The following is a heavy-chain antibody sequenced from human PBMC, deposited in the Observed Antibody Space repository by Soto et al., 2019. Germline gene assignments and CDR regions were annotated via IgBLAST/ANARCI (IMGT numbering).Heavy chain of an antibody. Sequence: GASVKVSCKASGYTFTSYAMHWVRQAPGQRLEWMGWINAGNGNTKYSQKFQGRVTITRDTSASTAYMELSSLRSEDTAVYYCARDPALPAIGGVVVFNWFDPWAQETLVTVS. D-gene: IGHD3-22*01. CDR3: ARDPALPAIGGVVVFNWFDP. CDR2: INAGNGNT. V-gene: IGHV1-3*01. CDR1: GYTFTSYA. J-gene: IGHJ5*02.